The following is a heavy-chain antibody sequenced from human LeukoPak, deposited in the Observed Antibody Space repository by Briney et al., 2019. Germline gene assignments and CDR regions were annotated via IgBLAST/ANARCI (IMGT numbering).Heavy chain of an antibody. CDR2: ISGDGAST. V-gene: IGHV3-23*01. Sequence: GGSLRLSCAASGFTFAIHAMTWVRQAPGQGLEWVSGISGDGASTHYAESVKGQFTISRDNSKNTLFLQMNSVRVEDTAIYYCAKDSYVSGRPLHTFDVWGQGTMVTVSS. CDR3: AKDSYVSGRPLHTFDV. CDR1: GFTFAIHA. J-gene: IGHJ3*01. D-gene: IGHD3-10*01.